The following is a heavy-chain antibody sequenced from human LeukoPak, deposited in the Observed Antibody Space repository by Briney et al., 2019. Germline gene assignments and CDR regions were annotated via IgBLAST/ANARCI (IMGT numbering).Heavy chain of an antibody. CDR2: IAYDGSNK. CDR3: AKYAAAGAYDRHSEIDS. CDR1: GFTFGRYA. D-gene: IGHD3-22*01. V-gene: IGHV3-30*18. J-gene: IGHJ4*02. Sequence: GGSLRLSCTASGFTFGRYAMHWLRQAPGKGLEWVAVIAYDGSNKYSADSLKGQGRFTISRDNSKNTLFLEMNSLRPEDTAVYYCAKYAAAGAYDRHSEIDSWGQGTLVTVSS.